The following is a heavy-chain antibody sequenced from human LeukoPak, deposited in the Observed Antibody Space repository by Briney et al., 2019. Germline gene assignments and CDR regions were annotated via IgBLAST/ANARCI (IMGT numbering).Heavy chain of an antibody. CDR1: GFTFSSYP. D-gene: IGHD2-2*01. CDR3: ARRPLMPPRFDY. J-gene: IGHJ4*02. Sequence: GGSLRLSCAASGFTFSSYPMSWVRQTPAKGLQWVSAISNGGGTAYYADSVKGRFTISRDNSKSTLYLQMNSLRAEDTAIYYSARRPLMPPRFDYWGQGTLVTVSS. CDR2: ISNGGGTA. V-gene: IGHV3-23*01.